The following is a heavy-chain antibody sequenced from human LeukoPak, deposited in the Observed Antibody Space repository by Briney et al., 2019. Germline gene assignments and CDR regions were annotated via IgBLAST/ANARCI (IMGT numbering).Heavy chain of an antibody. D-gene: IGHD2-2*01. CDR1: GFTFSSYA. CDR2: ISYDGSNK. CDR3: ARVLPAECSTSCRYYYYYYMDV. V-gene: IGHV3-30*04. Sequence: GGSLRLSCAASGFTFSSYAMHWVRQAPGKGLEWVAVISYDGSNKYYADSVKGRFTISRDNSKNTLYLQMNSLRAEDTAVYYCARVLPAECSTSCRYYYYYYMDVWGKGTTVTVSS. J-gene: IGHJ6*03.